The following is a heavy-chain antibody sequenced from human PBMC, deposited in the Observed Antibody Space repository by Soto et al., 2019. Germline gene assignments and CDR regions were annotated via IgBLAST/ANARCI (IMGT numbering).Heavy chain of an antibody. D-gene: IGHD4-17*01. CDR2: ISAYNGNT. CDR1: GYTFTSYG. J-gene: IGHJ6*03. Sequence: ASVKVSCKASGYTFTSYGISWVRQAPGQGLEWMGWISAYNGNTNYAQKLQGRVTMTTDTSTSTAYMELRSLRSDDTAVYYCARGRHDYGDPYYYYYMDVWGKGTTVTVSS. CDR3: ARGRHDYGDPYYYYYMDV. V-gene: IGHV1-18*01.